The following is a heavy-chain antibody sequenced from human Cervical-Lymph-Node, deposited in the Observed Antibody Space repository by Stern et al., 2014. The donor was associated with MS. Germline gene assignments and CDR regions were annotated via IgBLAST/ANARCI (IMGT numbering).Heavy chain of an antibody. CDR2: IPSNDGK. CDR1: GFSLSNARMG. CDR3: ARMMQHLAGDAFDV. Sequence: QVTLRESGPVLVKPTETLTLTCTVSGFSLSNARMGVSWIRQPPGKALEWLAPIPSNDGKTYSTSLKGRLTISKDTSKSHVVLTMTHMDPVDTATYYCARMMQHLAGDAFDVWGQGTMVTVSS. V-gene: IGHV2-26*01. D-gene: IGHD6-13*01. J-gene: IGHJ3*01.